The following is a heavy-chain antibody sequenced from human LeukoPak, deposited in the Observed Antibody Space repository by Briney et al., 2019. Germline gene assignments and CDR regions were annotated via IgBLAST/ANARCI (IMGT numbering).Heavy chain of an antibody. V-gene: IGHV4-34*01. CDR3: ARGLRRYWYFDL. CDR2: INHSGST. Sequence: SETLSLTCAVYGGSFSGYYWSWIRQPPGKGLEWIGEINHSGSTNYNPSLKSRVTISVDTSKNQFSLKLSSVTAADTAVYYCARGLRRYWYFDLWGRGTLVTVSS. CDR1: GGSFSGYY. J-gene: IGHJ2*01.